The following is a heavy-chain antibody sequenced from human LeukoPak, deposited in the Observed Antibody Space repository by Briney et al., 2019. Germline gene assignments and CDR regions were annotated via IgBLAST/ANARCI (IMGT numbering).Heavy chain of an antibody. CDR2: INHNSGGK. D-gene: IGHD3-3*01. CDR3: ARGSDDFWSGYSPSY. CDR1: GYTFTGYY. Sequence: GPSVKVSCKASGYTFTGYYMQWVRQAPGQGLEWMGWINHNSGGKKYAQKFGGRVTMTRDTSISTADMELSRLRSDDTAVYYCARGSDDFWSGYSPSYWGQGTLVTVSS. V-gene: IGHV1-2*02. J-gene: IGHJ4*02.